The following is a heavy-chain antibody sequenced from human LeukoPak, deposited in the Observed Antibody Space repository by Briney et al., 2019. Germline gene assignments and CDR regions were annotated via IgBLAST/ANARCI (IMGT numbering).Heavy chain of an antibody. Sequence: ASVKVSCKASGYTFTAYDIHWVRQAPGQGLEWMGWINPNSGGTNYAQKFQGRVTMTRDTSISTAYMELSSLRSDDTAVYYCARDATARDYSNSDYWGQGTLVTVSS. CDR3: ARDATARDYSNSDY. D-gene: IGHD4-11*01. CDR2: INPNSGGT. CDR1: GYTFTAYD. V-gene: IGHV1-2*02. J-gene: IGHJ4*02.